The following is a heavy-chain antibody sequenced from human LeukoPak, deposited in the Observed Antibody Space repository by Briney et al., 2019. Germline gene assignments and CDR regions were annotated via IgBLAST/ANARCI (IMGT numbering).Heavy chain of an antibody. CDR3: ASSSQYSSSPPITREQDFDI. J-gene: IGHJ3*02. CDR1: GYTFTGYY. Sequence: ASVKVSCKASGYTFTGYYMHWVRQAPGQGLEWMGWINPNSGGTNYAQKFQGRVTMTRDTSISTAYMELSRLRSDDTAVYYCASSSQYSSSPPITREQDFDIWGQGTMVTVSS. CDR2: INPNSGGT. V-gene: IGHV1-2*02. D-gene: IGHD6-6*01.